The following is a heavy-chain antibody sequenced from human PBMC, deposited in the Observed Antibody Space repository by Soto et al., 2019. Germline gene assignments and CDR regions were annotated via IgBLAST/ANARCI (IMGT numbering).Heavy chain of an antibody. V-gene: IGHV2-70*01. Sequence: ASGPTLVNPTQTLTLTCTFSGFSLSTSGMCVSWIRQPPGKALEWLALIDWDDDKYYSTSLKTRLTISKDTSKNQVVLTLTNMDLVDTATYYCARIGSRQQLFDYWGQGTLVTVSS. CDR1: GFSLSTSGMC. J-gene: IGHJ4*02. CDR3: ARIGSRQQLFDY. D-gene: IGHD6-13*01. CDR2: IDWDDDK.